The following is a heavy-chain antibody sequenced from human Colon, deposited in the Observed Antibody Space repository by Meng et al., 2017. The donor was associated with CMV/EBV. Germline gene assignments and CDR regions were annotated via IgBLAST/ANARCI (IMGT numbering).Heavy chain of an antibody. J-gene: IGHJ4*02. D-gene: IGHD6-13*01. CDR2: IYPQDGGT. Sequence: QLVQSGAEVKKPGASVKVSCHTPGYTFPATHLHWARQAPGQGLEWMGWIYPQDGGTYFAQKFQDRVTLTRDTSITTAYMELSGLTSDDTAIYYCVRESWYFDFWGEGTLVTVSS. V-gene: IGHV1-2*02. CDR3: VRESWYFDF. CDR1: GYTFPATH.